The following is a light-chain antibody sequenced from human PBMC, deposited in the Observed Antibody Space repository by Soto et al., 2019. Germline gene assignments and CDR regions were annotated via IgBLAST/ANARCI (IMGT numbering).Light chain of an antibody. CDR3: QQYNTYST. Sequence: DIQMTQSPSTLSASVGDRVTITCRASQSISSWVAWYQQKPGKAPKLRIYDASTLESGVPSRFSGSGSGTEFTLTISSLQTDDFATYYGQQYNTYSTFGQGTKLEIK. V-gene: IGKV1-5*01. CDR2: DAS. J-gene: IGKJ2*01. CDR1: QSISSW.